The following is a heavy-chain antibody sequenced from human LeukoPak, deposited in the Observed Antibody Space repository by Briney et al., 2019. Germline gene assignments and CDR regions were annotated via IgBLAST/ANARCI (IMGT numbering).Heavy chain of an antibody. J-gene: IGHJ4*02. Sequence: GRSLRLSCAASEFTFSSYGMHWVRQAPGKGLEWVAVISYDGSNKYYADSVKGRFTISRDNSKNTLYLQMNSLRAEDTAVYYCAKDYKAAAGIPFDYWGQGTLVTVSS. V-gene: IGHV3-30*18. CDR2: ISYDGSNK. D-gene: IGHD6-13*01. CDR1: EFTFSSYG. CDR3: AKDYKAAAGIPFDY.